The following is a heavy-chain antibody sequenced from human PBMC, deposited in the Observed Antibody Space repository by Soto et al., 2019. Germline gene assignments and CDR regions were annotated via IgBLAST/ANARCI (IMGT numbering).Heavy chain of an antibody. CDR1: GFTSSSYA. Sequence: QVQLVESGGGVVQPGRSLRLSCAASGFTSSSYAMHWVRQAPGKGLEWVAVISYDGSNKYYADSVKGRFTISRDNSKNTLYLQMNSLRAEDTAVSYCATGPHYYYYGMDVWGQGTTVTVSS. CDR3: ATGPHYYYYGMDV. D-gene: IGHD2-8*02. J-gene: IGHJ6*02. V-gene: IGHV3-30-3*01. CDR2: ISYDGSNK.